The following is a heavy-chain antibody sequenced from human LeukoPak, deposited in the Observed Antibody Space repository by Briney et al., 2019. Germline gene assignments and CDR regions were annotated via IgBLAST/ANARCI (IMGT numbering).Heavy chain of an antibody. Sequence: GGSLRLSCAASGFTFSSYSMNWVRQAPGKGLEWVSYISSSSSTIYYADSVKGRFTISRDNAKNSLYLQMNSLRAEDTAVYYCARVWYSSSLGFDHWGQGTLVTVSS. CDR2: ISSSSSTI. CDR3: ARVWYSSSLGFDH. D-gene: IGHD6-6*01. V-gene: IGHV3-48*04. J-gene: IGHJ4*02. CDR1: GFTFSSYS.